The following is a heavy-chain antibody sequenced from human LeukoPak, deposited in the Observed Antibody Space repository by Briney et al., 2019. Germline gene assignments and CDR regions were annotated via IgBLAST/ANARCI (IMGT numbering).Heavy chain of an antibody. D-gene: IGHD3-10*01. Sequence: SETLSLTCTVSGGSISPYYWTWIRQPAGKGLEWIGRISSSGITNYNPSLKSRVSMSLDTSKDQFSLNLNSVTAADTAVYFCARGGSGTNYYYMDVWGKGTTVTVSS. V-gene: IGHV4-4*07. J-gene: IGHJ6*03. CDR1: GGSISPYY. CDR3: ARGGSGTNYYYMDV. CDR2: ISSSGIT.